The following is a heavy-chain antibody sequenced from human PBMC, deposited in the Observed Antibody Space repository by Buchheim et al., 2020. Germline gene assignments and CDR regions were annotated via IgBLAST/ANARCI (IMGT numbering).Heavy chain of an antibody. J-gene: IGHJ5*02. CDR2: ISKSSSPI. Sequence: EVQLVESGGGLVQPGGSLRLSCAASGFSFSSHSMNWVRQAPGKGLEWVSYISKSSSPIYYADSVKGRFTISRDNAKNSLYQQMNSLRAEDTAVYYCARATGVGVFPPGWFDPWGQGTL. V-gene: IGHV3-48*01. CDR3: ARATGVGVFPPGWFDP. CDR1: GFSFSSHS. D-gene: IGHD1-26*01.